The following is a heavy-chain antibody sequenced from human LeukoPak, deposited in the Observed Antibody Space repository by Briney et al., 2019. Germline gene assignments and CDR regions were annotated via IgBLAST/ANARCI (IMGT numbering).Heavy chain of an antibody. CDR1: SGSISSYY. Sequence: PSETLSLTCTVSSGSISSYYWSRIRQPPGKGLEWIGYIFYSGSTNYNPSLKSRVTISVDTSKNQFSLGLSSVTAADTAVYYCARGPTRYYFDCWGQGTLVTVSS. J-gene: IGHJ4*02. CDR3: ARGPTRYYFDC. D-gene: IGHD4-17*01. V-gene: IGHV4-59*01. CDR2: IFYSGST.